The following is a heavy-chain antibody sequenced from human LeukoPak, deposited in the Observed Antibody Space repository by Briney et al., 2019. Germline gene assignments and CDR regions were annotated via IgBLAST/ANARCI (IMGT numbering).Heavy chain of an antibody. CDR3: AKTRSAYCYDSFYYFDY. Sequence: GGSLRLSCAASGFTFSSYSMNWVRQAPGKGLEWVSSISSSSSYIYYADSVKGRFTISRDNSKNTLYLQMNSLRAEDTAVYYCAKTRSAYCYDSFYYFDYWGQGTLVTVSS. CDR2: ISSSSSYI. CDR1: GFTFSSYS. V-gene: IGHV3-21*04. J-gene: IGHJ4*02. D-gene: IGHD3-22*01.